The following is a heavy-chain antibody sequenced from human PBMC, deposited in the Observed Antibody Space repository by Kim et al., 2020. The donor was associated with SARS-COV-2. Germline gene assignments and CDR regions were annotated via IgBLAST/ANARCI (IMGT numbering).Heavy chain of an antibody. CDR1: GYTFTNYY. CDR2: INPNSGVT. J-gene: IGHJ6*01. V-gene: IGHV1-2*06. Sequence: ASVKVSCTASGYTFTNYYIHWVRQAPGQGLEWMGRINPNSGVTNYVQKFQGRVTMTRDTSSSTAYMELSSLRSDDTAVYSCARDLRGSIFGGVVRYYGMD. CDR3: ARDLRGSIFGGVVRYYGMD. D-gene: IGHD3-3*01.